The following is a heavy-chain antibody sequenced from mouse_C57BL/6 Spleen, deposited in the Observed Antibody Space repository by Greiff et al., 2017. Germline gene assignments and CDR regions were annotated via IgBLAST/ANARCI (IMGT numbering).Heavy chain of an antibody. CDR2: INPSNGGT. D-gene: IGHD2-4*01. Sequence: QVQLQQPGTELVKPGASVKLSCKASGYTFTSYWMHWVKQRPGQGLEWIGNINPSNGGTNYNEKFKSKATLTVDKSSSTAYMQRSSLTSEDSAVYYCASAIYYDYDGAWFAYWGQGTLVTVSA. J-gene: IGHJ3*01. CDR1: GYTFTSYW. CDR3: ASAIYYDYDGAWFAY. V-gene: IGHV1-53*01.